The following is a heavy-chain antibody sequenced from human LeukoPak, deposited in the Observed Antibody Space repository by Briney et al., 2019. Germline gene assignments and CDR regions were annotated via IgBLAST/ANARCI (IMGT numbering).Heavy chain of an antibody. D-gene: IGHD1-26*01. V-gene: IGHV3-66*01. J-gene: IGHJ4*02. CDR3: ARETAYSFDY. CDR2: IYSGGNT. CDR1: GFTVSSNY. Sequence: GGSLRLSCAASGFTVSSNYMSWVRQAPGKGLEWVSVIYSGGNTYYADSVKGRFTISRDNSKNTLYLQMNSLRDEDTAVYYCARETAYSFDYWGQGTLVTVSS.